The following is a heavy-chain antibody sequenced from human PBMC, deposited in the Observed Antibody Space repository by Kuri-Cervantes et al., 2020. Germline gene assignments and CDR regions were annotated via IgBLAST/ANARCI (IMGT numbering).Heavy chain of an antibody. CDR1: GYTFTSYY. Sequence: ASVKVSCKASGYTFTSYYMHWVRQAPGQGLEWMGIINPSGGSTSYAQKFQGRVAITADESTSTAYMELSSLRSEDTAVYYCASLGSYSGYDQTDYWGQGTLVTVSS. D-gene: IGHD5-12*01. J-gene: IGHJ4*02. CDR2: INPSGGST. V-gene: IGHV1-46*01. CDR3: ASLGSYSGYDQTDY.